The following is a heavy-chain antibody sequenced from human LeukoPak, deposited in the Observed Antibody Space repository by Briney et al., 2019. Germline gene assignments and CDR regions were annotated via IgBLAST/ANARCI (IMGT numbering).Heavy chain of an antibody. D-gene: IGHD2-8*01. V-gene: IGHV4-4*02. J-gene: IGHJ4*02. CDR1: GGSISNTNW. CDR3: SRENGAFSPFGY. Sequence: SGTLSLTCGVSGGSISNTNWWSWVRQPPGQVLEWIGESSLTGLTHYNPSLESRVTVSLDKSKNQLSLNLTSVTAADTAVYYCSRENGAFSPFGYWGQGTLVTVLS. CDR2: SSLTGLT.